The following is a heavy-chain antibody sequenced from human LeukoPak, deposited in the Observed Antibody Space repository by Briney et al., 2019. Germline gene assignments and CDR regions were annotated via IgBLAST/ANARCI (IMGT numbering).Heavy chain of an antibody. J-gene: IGHJ4*02. CDR2: IKEDGSEK. Sequence: PGGSLRLSCAASGFSFSSYWMSWVRQAPGKGLEWVGDIKEDGSEKYYVDAVKGRFTISRDNAKNSLYLQMNSLRAEDTAVYYCAKDRGYCSGDSCYYFDYWGQGTLVTVSS. CDR1: GFSFSSYW. CDR3: AKDRGYCSGDSCYYFDY. V-gene: IGHV3-7*01. D-gene: IGHD2-15*01.